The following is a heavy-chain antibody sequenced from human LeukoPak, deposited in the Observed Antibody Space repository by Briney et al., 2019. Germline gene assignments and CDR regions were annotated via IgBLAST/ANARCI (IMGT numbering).Heavy chain of an antibody. D-gene: IGHD3-3*01. V-gene: IGHV4-39*07. CDR3: ARDPDFWSGYYNFDY. J-gene: IGHJ4*02. CDR2: ISYTGTT. CDR1: GGSISSSSCC. Sequence: PSETLSLTCTVSGGSISSSSCCWGWIRQPPGKGLEWIGSISYTGTTYYNPSLKSRVTISVDTSKNQFSLKLSSVTAADTAVYYCARDPDFWSGYYNFDYWGQGTLVTVSS.